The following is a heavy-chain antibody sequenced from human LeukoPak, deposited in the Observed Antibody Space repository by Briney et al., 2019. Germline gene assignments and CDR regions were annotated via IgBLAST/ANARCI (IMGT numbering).Heavy chain of an antibody. CDR1: GYTLTELS. D-gene: IGHD6-13*01. CDR3: ATDRGRRAAAGPAFDY. Sequence: ASVKVSCKVSGYTLTELSMHWVRQAPGKGLEWMGGFDPEDGETIYAQKFRGRVTMTEDTSTDTAYMELSSLRSEDTAVYYCATDRGRRAAAGPAFDYWGQGTLVTVSS. V-gene: IGHV1-24*01. J-gene: IGHJ4*02. CDR2: FDPEDGET.